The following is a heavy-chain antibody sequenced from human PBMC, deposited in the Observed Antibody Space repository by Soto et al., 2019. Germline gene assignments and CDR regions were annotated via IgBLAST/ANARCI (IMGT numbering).Heavy chain of an antibody. J-gene: IGHJ3*02. Sequence: GGSLRLSCSASGFTFSSYAMHWVRQAPGKGLEYVSAISSNGGSTYYADSVKGRFTISRDNSKNTLYLQMSSLRAEDTAVYYCVKGSLMYYYDSSGYFFGYAFDIWGQGTMVTVSS. V-gene: IGHV3-64D*08. CDR2: ISSNGGST. D-gene: IGHD3-22*01. CDR1: GFTFSSYA. CDR3: VKGSLMYYYDSSGYFFGYAFDI.